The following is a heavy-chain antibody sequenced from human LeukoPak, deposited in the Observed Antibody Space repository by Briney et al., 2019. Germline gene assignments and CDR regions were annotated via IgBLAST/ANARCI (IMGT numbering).Heavy chain of an antibody. V-gene: IGHV4-59*01. D-gene: IGHD3-22*01. J-gene: IGHJ3*02. CDR2: IYYSGRT. CDR1: GGSISSYY. CDR3: ARVNAVIGGNAFDI. Sequence: SETLSLTCTVSGGSISSYYWSWIRQPPGKGLEWIGHIYYSGRTNYNPSLKSRVTISLDRSKDQFSLKLSPVTAADTAVYYCARVNAVIGGNAFDIWGQGTMVTVSS.